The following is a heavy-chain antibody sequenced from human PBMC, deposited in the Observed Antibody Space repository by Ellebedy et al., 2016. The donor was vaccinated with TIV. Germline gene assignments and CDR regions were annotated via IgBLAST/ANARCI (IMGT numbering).Heavy chain of an antibody. CDR1: GFSFRSYW. J-gene: IGHJ3*02. CDR3: ATDGSCGDYRSPTHAFVM. CDR2: INQDGSDK. V-gene: IGHV3-7*01. D-gene: IGHD4-17*01. Sequence: GGSLRLSCGASGFSFRSYWMTWVRQAPGKGLEWVANINQDGSDKYYVDSVKGRFTIARDNAKNSLYLQMSSLRVEDTAVYYCATDGSCGDYRSPTHAFVMWGQGTMVAVSS.